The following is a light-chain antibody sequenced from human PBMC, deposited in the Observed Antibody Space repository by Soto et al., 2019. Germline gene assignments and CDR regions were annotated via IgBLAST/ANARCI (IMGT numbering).Light chain of an antibody. CDR3: QQYYSTPRT. CDR1: QSVLYSSNNKNY. Sequence: IVMTQSPGSLSVSLGERATIKCKSSQSVLYSSNNKNYLAWYQQKPGQPPKLLIYWASTRESGVPDRFSGSGSGTDFTLTISSLQAEDVAVYYCQQYYSTPRTFGQGSKVDIK. J-gene: IGKJ1*01. CDR2: WAS. V-gene: IGKV4-1*01.